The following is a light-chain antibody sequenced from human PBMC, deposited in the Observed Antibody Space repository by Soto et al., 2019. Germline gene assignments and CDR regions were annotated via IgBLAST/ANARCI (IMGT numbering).Light chain of an antibody. CDR1: HGIVNW. CDR2: GAS. J-gene: IGKJ4*01. CDR3: QHANTFPLT. Sequence: DIQMTQSPSSVSASVVDKVNINFLSIHGIVNWLALYQQKPGKAPNLLIYGASSLQNGVPSRFSGSGSGTDFTLTISSLQPEDFATYYCQHANTFPLTCGGGTKGDIK. V-gene: IGKV1-12*01.